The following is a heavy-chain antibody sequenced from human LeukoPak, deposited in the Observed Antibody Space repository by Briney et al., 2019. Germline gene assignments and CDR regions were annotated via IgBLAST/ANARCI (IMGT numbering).Heavy chain of an antibody. Sequence: SVKVSCKASGFTFTSSAMQWVRQARGQRPEWIGWIVVGSGNTNYAQKFQERVTITRDMSTSTAYMELSSLRSEDTAVYYCAATYYYDSSGYYSFDYWGQGTLVTVSS. CDR3: AATYYYDSSGYYSFDY. J-gene: IGHJ4*02. CDR1: GFTFTSSA. V-gene: IGHV1-58*02. D-gene: IGHD3-22*01. CDR2: IVVGSGNT.